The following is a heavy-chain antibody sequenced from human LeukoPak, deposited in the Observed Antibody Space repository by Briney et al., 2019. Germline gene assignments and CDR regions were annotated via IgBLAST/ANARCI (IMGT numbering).Heavy chain of an antibody. Sequence: PGGSLRLSCAASGFTFSSYSMNWVRQAPGKGREWVSSISSSSSYIYYADSVKGRFTISRDNAKNSLYLQMNSLRAEDTAVYYCAKDRVATMIVVVSVAYWGQGTLVTVSS. D-gene: IGHD3-22*01. CDR2: ISSSSSYI. CDR1: GFTFSSYS. J-gene: IGHJ4*02. CDR3: AKDRVATMIVVVSVAY. V-gene: IGHV3-21*04.